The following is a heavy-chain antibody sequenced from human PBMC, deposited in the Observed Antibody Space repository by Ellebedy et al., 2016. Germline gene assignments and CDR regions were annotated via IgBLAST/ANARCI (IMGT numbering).Heavy chain of an antibody. CDR2: ITSTSSSI. J-gene: IGHJ6*03. CDR3: AREDRETVVPAAGVKYYYYYMDV. D-gene: IGHD2-2*01. Sequence: GESLKISCAASGFTFSIYTMNWVRQAPGKGLEWVSYITSTSSSIYYADSVKGRFSISRDNAKNSLYLQMNSLRAEDTAVYFCAREDRETVVPAAGVKYYYYYMDVWGKGTTVTVSS. V-gene: IGHV3-48*04. CDR1: GFTFSIYT.